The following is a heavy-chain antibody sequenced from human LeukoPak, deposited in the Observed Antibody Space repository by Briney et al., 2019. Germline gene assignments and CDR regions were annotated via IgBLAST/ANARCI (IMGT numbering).Heavy chain of an antibody. D-gene: IGHD4-11*01. CDR1: GGSFGTYY. CDR2: IYYTGTV. Sequence: PSETLSLTCTVSGGSFGTYYWSWIRRPPGKGLEWIGYIYYTGTVIYNPSLMSRVTMSVDTSKNQFSLNVESLTAADTAVYFCATGTTGSQSFDSWGQRTLVTVSS. J-gene: IGHJ4*02. V-gene: IGHV4-59*01. CDR3: ATGTTGSQSFDS.